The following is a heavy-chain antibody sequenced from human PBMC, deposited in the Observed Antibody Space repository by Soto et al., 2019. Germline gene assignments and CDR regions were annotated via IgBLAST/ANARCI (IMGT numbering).Heavy chain of an antibody. CDR1: GGSISSYR. D-gene: IGHD1-7*01. CDR2: LNNYGNT. J-gene: IGHJ5*02. Sequence: SETLSLICTVSGGSISSYRWSWIRQPAGKGLEWIGRLNNYGNTYYNPSLKSRVTVSVDTSRNQFFLTLRSVTAADSAVYHCGRESGETWDYEASWGQGTPVTVSS. V-gene: IGHV4-4*07. CDR3: GRESGETWDYEAS.